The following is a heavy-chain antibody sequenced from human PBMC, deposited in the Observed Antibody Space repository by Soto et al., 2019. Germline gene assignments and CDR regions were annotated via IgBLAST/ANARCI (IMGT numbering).Heavy chain of an antibody. CDR2: IVVGSGNT. J-gene: IGHJ6*02. V-gene: IGHV1-58*01. D-gene: IGHD3-22*01. CDR1: GFTFTSSA. Sequence: SVKVSCKASGFTFTSSAVQWVRQARGQRLEWIGWIVVGSGNTNYAQKFQERVTITRDMSTSTAYMELSSLRSEDTALYYCAASSSGYADYYYYYGMDVWGQGTTVTVSS. CDR3: AASSSGYADYYYYYGMDV.